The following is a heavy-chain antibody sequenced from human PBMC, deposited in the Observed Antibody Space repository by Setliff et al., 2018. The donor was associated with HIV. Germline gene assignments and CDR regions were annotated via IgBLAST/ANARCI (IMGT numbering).Heavy chain of an antibody. Sequence: SVKVSCKASGYTFTSYAMHWVRQAPGQSLEWMGGIIPIFGTANYAQKFQGRVTITTDESTSTAYMELSSLRSEDTAVYYCAREANYYDSSGYYDAFDIWGQGTMVTVS. CDR3: AREANYYDSSGYYDAFDI. V-gene: IGHV1-69*05. J-gene: IGHJ3*02. CDR1: GYTFTSYA. CDR2: IIPIFGTA. D-gene: IGHD3-22*01.